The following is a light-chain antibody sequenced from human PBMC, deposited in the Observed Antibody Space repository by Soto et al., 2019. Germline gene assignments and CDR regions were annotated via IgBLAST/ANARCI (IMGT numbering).Light chain of an antibody. CDR3: QQSYSMPPT. CDR1: QSINSY. Sequence: DIQMTQSPSSLSASVGDRVTITCRASQSINSYLNWYQQKPGKAPKLLIYAAFSLQSGVPSRFSGSGSGTDFTLTISSLQPEDFATYYCQQSYSMPPTFGQGTKVETK. V-gene: IGKV1-39*01. J-gene: IGKJ1*01. CDR2: AAF.